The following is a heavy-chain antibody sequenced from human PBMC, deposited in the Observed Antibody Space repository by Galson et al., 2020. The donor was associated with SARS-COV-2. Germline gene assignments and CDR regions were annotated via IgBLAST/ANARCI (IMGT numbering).Heavy chain of an antibody. CDR1: GFSLSTSGMC. J-gene: IGHJ4*02. D-gene: IGHD6-13*01. V-gene: IGHV2-70*01. CDR2: IDWDDDK. Sequence: SGPTLVKPTQTLTLTCTFSGFSLSTSGMCVSWIRQPPGKALERLALIDWDDDKYYSTSLKTRLTISKDTSKNQVVLTMTNMDPVDTATYYCARILGYSSSWPHFDYWGQGTLVTVSS. CDR3: ARILGYSSSWPHFDY.